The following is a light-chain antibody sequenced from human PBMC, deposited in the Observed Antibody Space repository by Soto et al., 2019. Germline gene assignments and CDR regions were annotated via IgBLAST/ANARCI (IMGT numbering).Light chain of an antibody. CDR1: QSFRGL. CDR3: QQRNMWPIT. J-gene: IGKJ5*01. CDR2: DAY. Sequence: EVVLTQSPVTLSLSPGERATLSCRASQSFRGLLAWYQQKPGQAPRLLIYDAYNRATGIPPRFSSSGSGTNFTLTISSLEPEDSAVYYCQQRNMWPITFGQGTRLEIK. V-gene: IGKV3-11*01.